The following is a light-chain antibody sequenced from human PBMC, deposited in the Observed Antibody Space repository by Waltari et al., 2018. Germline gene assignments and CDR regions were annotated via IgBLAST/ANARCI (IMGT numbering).Light chain of an antibody. V-gene: IGLV1-40*01. CDR1: SSNMGAGYD. Sequence: QSVLTQPPSVSGAPGQTVTISCIGGSSNMGAGYDVHWYQQLPQTAPKLLIYASTHRPSGISDRFSGSKSGTSASLVSTGLQIEDGAVYYCQSYDTRLSASVIFGGGTELTVL. CDR3: QSYDTRLSASVI. CDR2: AST. J-gene: IGLJ2*01.